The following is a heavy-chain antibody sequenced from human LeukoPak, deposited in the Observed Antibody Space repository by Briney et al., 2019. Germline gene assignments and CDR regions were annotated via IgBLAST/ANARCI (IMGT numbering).Heavy chain of an antibody. CDR2: IYYSGST. J-gene: IGHJ3*02. CDR1: GGSISSDSYY. Sequence: PSETLSLTCTVSGGSISSDSYYWGWIRQPPGEGLEWIGYIYYSGSTNYNPSLKSRVTILVDTSKNQFSLKLSSVTAADTAVYYCARDLSVTTGAFDIWGQGTMVTVSS. D-gene: IGHD4-11*01. CDR3: ARDLSVTTGAFDI. V-gene: IGHV4-61*01.